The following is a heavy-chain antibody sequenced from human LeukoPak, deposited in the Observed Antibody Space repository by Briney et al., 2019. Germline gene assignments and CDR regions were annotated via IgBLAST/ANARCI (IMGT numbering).Heavy chain of an antibody. CDR1: DDSITMYY. D-gene: IGHD3-10*01. Sequence: PSETLSLTCTVSDDSITMYYWTWIRQPPGKGLEWIGYVDHTGSTNFNPSLNGRVSISRDTSKNLFSLRLRSVTAADTAVYFCARSLYYYGSDSFDIWGQGTMVTVSS. CDR2: VDHTGST. CDR3: ARSLYYYGSDSFDI. J-gene: IGHJ3*02. V-gene: IGHV4-59*01.